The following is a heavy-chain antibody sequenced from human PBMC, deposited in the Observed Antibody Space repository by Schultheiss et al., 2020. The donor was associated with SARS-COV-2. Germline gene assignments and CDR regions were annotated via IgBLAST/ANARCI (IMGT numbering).Heavy chain of an antibody. CDR2: IYYSGST. V-gene: IGHV4-59*12. Sequence: SETLSLTCTVSGGSISSYYWSWIRQPPGKGLEWIGSIYYSGSTYYNPSLKSRVTISVDKSKNQFSLKLSSVTAADTAVYYCARLEVGGRISVSFQHWGQGTLVTVSS. D-gene: IGHD3-10*01. J-gene: IGHJ1*01. CDR3: ARLEVGGRISVSFQH. CDR1: GGSISSYY.